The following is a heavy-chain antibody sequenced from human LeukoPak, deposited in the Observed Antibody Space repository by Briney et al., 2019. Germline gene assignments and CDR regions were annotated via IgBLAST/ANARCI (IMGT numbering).Heavy chain of an antibody. CDR2: INHDGIT. D-gene: IGHD2-15*01. V-gene: IGHV4-34*01. J-gene: IGHJ6*03. Sequence: SETLSLTCAVYGGSFRNYYWTWIRQSPGKGLEWIGGINHDGITNYNPPPKSRVTIYADTSKNQYSLNLNCVTVADSAVYYCATYTCSGGSCYGYYVDVWGNGTTVTVSS. CDR1: GGSFRNYY. CDR3: ATYTCSGGSCYGYYVDV.